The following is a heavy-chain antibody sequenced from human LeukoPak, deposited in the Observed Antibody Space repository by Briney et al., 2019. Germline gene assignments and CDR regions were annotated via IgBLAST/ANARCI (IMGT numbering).Heavy chain of an antibody. J-gene: IGHJ2*01. CDR3: ARVITGQGDPGSFDL. CDR2: VSTSGKTK. V-gene: IGHV3-11*01. CDR1: GFTLSDYY. D-gene: IGHD2-21*02. Sequence: PGGSLRLSCAASGFTLSDYYMSWIRQAPGKGLEWISYVSTSGKTKHSKSGRFTISWDTSKTSLSLHMNSLRGEDTAMYYCARVITGQGDPGSFDLWGRGVLVTVSS.